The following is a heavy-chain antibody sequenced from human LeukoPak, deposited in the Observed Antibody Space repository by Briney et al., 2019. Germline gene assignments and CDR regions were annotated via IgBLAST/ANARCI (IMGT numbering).Heavy chain of an antibody. D-gene: IGHD4-23*01. CDR3: TTVKRLSVGNPDY. J-gene: IGHJ4*02. V-gene: IGHV3-15*01. CDR1: GFTFSNAW. CDR2: IKSKTDGGTT. Sequence: GGSLRLSCAASGFTFSNAWMSWVRQAPGKGLEWVGRIKSKTDGGTTDYAAPVKGRFTISRDDSKNTLYLQMNSLKTEDTAVYYCTTVKRLSVGNPDYWGQGTLVTVSS.